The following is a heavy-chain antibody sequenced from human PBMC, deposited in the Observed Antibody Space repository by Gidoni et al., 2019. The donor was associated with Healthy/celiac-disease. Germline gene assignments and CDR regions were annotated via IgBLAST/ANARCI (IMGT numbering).Heavy chain of an antibody. CDR3: ARNLHSDYDILTGPSDV. D-gene: IGHD3-9*01. CDR1: GYTFTGYY. Sequence: QVQLVQSGAEVKKPGASVKVSCKASGYTFTGYYMHWVRQAPGQGLEWMGWINPNSGGTNYAQKFQGRVTMTRDTSISTAYMERSRLRSDDTAVYYCARNLHSDYDILTGPSDVWGQGTTVTVSS. V-gene: IGHV1-2*02. CDR2: INPNSGGT. J-gene: IGHJ6*02.